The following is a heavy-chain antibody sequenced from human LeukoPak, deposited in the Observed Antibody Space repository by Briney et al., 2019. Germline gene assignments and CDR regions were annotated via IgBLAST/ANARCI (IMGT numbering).Heavy chain of an antibody. CDR1: GFTFSSYG. V-gene: IGHV3-33*01. D-gene: IGHD2-2*01. CDR2: IWYDGSNK. J-gene: IGHJ4*02. Sequence: GGSLRLSCAATGFTFSSYGMHWVRQAPGKGLEWVAVIWYDGSNKYYADSVKGRFTISRDKSKNTLYLQMNSLRAEDTAVYYCARDSARYCSSTSCMYYFDYWGQGTLVTVSS. CDR3: ARDSARYCSSTSCMYYFDY.